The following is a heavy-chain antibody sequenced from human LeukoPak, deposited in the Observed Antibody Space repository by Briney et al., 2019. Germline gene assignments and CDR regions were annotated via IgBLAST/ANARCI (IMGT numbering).Heavy chain of an antibody. D-gene: IGHD3-3*01. Sequence: SETLSLTCAVYGGSFSGYYWSWIRQPPGKGLEWIGEINQSGSTNYNPSLKSRVTISVDTSKNQFSLKLSSVTAADTAVYYCARGLSSLRFWEWLLRHDAFDIWGQGKMVAVSS. CDR1: GGSFSGYY. V-gene: IGHV4-34*01. CDR2: INQSGST. CDR3: ARGLSSLRFWEWLLRHDAFDI. J-gene: IGHJ3*02.